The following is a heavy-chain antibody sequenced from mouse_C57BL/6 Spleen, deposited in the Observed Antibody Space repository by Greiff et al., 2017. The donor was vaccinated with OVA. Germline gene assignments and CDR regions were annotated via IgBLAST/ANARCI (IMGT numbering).Heavy chain of an antibody. V-gene: IGHV3-1*01. CDR3: ARGGHYYAMDY. CDR1: GYSITSGYD. Sequence: VQLKESGPGMVKPSQSLSLTCTVTGYSITSGYDWHWIRHFPGNKLEWMGYISYSGSTNYNPSLKSRISITHDTSKNHFFLKLNSVTTEDTATYYCARGGHYYAMDYWGQGTSVTVSS. CDR2: ISYSGST. J-gene: IGHJ4*01.